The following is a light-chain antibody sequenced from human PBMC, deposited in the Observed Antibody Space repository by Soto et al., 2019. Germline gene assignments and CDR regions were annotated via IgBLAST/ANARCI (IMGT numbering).Light chain of an antibody. Sequence: IQFTQSPSSLSASVGDRVTITYRASQGISSYLAWYQQKPGKAPKLLIYAASTLQSGVPSRFSGSGSGTDFTLTISSLQPEDFATYYCQQLNSYSGTFGQGTKVDNK. CDR2: AAS. CDR1: QGISSY. V-gene: IGKV1-9*01. CDR3: QQLNSYSGT. J-gene: IGKJ1*01.